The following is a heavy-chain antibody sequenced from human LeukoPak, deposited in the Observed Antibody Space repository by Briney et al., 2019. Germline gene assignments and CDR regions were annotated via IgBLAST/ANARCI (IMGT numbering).Heavy chain of an antibody. CDR1: GGSISSYY. V-gene: IGHV4-59*12. Sequence: PSETLSLTCTVSGGSISSYYWSWIRQPPGKGLEWIGYIYYSGSTNYNPSLKSRVTISVDTSKNQFSLKLTSVTAADTAMYYCARDAGTGFSDWGQGTLVTVSS. CDR2: IYYSGST. CDR3: ARDAGTGFSD. J-gene: IGHJ4*02. D-gene: IGHD2-8*02.